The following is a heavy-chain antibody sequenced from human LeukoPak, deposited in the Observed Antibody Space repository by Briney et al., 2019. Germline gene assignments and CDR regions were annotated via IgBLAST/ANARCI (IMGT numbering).Heavy chain of an antibody. Sequence: GGSLRLSCAASGFTFSSYGMSWVRQAPGKGLEWVANIKQDGSEKYYVDSVKGRFTISRDNAKNSLYLQMNSLRAEDTAVYYCASLLTYSSGWYGGYWGQGTLVTVSS. CDR3: ASLLTYSSGWYGGY. V-gene: IGHV3-7*03. D-gene: IGHD6-19*01. J-gene: IGHJ4*02. CDR2: IKQDGSEK. CDR1: GFTFSSYG.